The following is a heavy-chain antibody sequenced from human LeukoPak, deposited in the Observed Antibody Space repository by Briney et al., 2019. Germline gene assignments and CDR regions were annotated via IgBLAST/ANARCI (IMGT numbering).Heavy chain of an antibody. Sequence: SVRVSCKASGFTFTSSAMQWVRQARGQRLEWIGWIVVGSGNTNYAQKFQERVTITRDMSTSTAYMELSSLRSEDTAVYYCAAADDSSGWYYFDYWGQGTLVTVSS. V-gene: IGHV1-58*02. CDR1: GFTFTSSA. CDR3: AAADDSSGWYYFDY. D-gene: IGHD6-19*01. J-gene: IGHJ4*02. CDR2: IVVGSGNT.